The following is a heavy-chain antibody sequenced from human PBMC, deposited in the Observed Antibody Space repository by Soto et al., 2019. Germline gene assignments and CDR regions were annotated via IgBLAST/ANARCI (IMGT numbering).Heavy chain of an antibody. CDR1: GGSISSGGYS. CDR3: ERENGDYNFDY. D-gene: IGHD4-17*01. J-gene: IGHJ4*02. V-gene: IGHV4-30-2*01. Sequence: SETLSLTCAVSGGSISSGGYSWSWIRQPPGKGLEWIGYIYHSGSTYYNPSLKSRVTISVDRSKSQFSLKLSSVTAADTAVYYCERENGDYNFDYWGQGTLVTVSS. CDR2: IYHSGST.